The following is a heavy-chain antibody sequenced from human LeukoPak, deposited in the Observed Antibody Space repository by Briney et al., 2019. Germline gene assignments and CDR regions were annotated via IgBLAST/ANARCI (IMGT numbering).Heavy chain of an antibody. Sequence: PGGSLRLSCAASGFPFSDYYMSWVRQAPGKGLEWVSGISGSGGSTYYAGSVKGRFTISRDNSKNILYLQMNSLRAEDTAVYYCAESSSGWYNWIDPWGQGTLVTVSS. J-gene: IGHJ5*02. CDR2: ISGSGGST. V-gene: IGHV3-23*01. D-gene: IGHD6-19*01. CDR1: GFPFSDYY. CDR3: AESSSGWYNWIDP.